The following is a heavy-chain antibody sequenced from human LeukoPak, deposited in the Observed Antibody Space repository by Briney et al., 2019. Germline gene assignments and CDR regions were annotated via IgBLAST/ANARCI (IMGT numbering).Heavy chain of an antibody. CDR3: AKRVEKYYQTSGYPVDF. V-gene: IGHV3-23*01. J-gene: IGHJ4*02. CDR2: VSGFGDTT. CDR1: GFTFSTYA. Sequence: GGSLRLSCAASGFTFSTYAMSWVRQAPGEGLEWVSTVSGFGDTTHYAYSVRGRFTISRDNSKNTLFLQMNSLRAEDTAIYYCAKRVEKYYQTSGYPVDFWGQGTLVTVSS. D-gene: IGHD5-12*01.